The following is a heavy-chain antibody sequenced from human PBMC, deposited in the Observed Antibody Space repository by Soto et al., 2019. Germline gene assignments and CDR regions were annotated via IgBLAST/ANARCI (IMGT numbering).Heavy chain of an antibody. J-gene: IGHJ3*01. CDR3: AGARSVHPVAAGTTFPPGFDV. CDR2: INYSGSL. V-gene: IGHV4-30-4*01. Sequence: ASETLSLTCTVSGDSISKGSYYWSWIRQTPGKGLEWIGNINYSGSLYYNPSLKSRLSISVDTSKNQLSLGLKSVTAADTAVYFCAGARSVHPVAAGTTFPPGFDVWGRGTMVTVSS. CDR1: GDSISKGSYY. D-gene: IGHD4-17*01.